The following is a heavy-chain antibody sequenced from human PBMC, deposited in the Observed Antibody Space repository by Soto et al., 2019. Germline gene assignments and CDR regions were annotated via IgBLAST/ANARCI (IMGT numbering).Heavy chain of an antibody. Sequence: SETLSLTCTVSGDSMTKNYRSWSMTNYYYWSWIRQPPGKGLEWIGYIYYGGSANYNPSLKSRVTITVDTSKNQFSLKVSSVTAADTAVYYCAREGGGGTIAFDYWGQGALVTVPQ. CDR2: IYYGGSA. CDR3: AREGGGGTIAFDY. J-gene: IGHJ4*02. V-gene: IGHV4-61*08. D-gene: IGHD2-21*01. CDR1: GDSMTKNYRSWSMTNYYY.